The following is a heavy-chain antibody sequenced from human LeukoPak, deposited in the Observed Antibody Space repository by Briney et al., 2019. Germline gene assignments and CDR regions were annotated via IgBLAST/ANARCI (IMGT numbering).Heavy chain of an antibody. V-gene: IGHV1-58*01. Sequence: SVKVSCKASGFTFTSSAVQWVRQARGQRLEWIGWIVAGSGNTNYAQKFQERVTITRDMSTSTAYMELSSLRSEDTAVYYCAAEGCSSTSCYYYYGMDVWGQGTTVTVSS. CDR2: IVAGSGNT. CDR1: GFTFTSSA. D-gene: IGHD2-2*01. CDR3: AAEGCSSTSCYYYYGMDV. J-gene: IGHJ6*02.